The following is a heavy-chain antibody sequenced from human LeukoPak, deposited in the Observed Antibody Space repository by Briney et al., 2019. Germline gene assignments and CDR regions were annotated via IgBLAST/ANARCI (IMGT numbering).Heavy chain of an antibody. CDR1: GFTFSSYW. V-gene: IGHV3-74*01. Sequence: GGSLRLSCAASGFTFSSYWMQWVRQAPGKGLVWVSRINSDGSSTSYADSVKGRFTISRDNAKNTLYLQMNSLRVEDTAVYYCASDPFTISAYDAFNIWGQGTVVTVSS. D-gene: IGHD3-3*02. CDR2: INSDGSST. J-gene: IGHJ3*02. CDR3: ASDPFTISAYDAFNI.